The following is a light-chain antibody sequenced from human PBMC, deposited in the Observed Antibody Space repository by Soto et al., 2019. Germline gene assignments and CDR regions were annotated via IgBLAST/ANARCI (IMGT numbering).Light chain of an antibody. CDR2: WAS. Sequence: DIVMTQSPDSLAVSLGERATINCKSSQSVLYSSNNKNYLVWYQQKPGQPPKLLLYWASTRESGVPDRFSGSGSGTDFTLTISCLQAEDVAVYYCQQYYSTPLTFGGGTKVEIK. J-gene: IGKJ4*01. CDR1: QSVLYSSNNKNY. CDR3: QQYYSTPLT. V-gene: IGKV4-1*01.